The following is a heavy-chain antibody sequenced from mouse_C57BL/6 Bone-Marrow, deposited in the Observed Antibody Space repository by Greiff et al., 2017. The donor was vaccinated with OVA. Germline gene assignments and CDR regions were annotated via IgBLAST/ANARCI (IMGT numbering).Heavy chain of an antibody. CDR2: IDPSDSYT. J-gene: IGHJ3*01. V-gene: IGHV1-50*01. D-gene: IGHD2-4*01. CDR3: ARYYDYDVGFAY. Sequence: QVQLQQPGAELVKPGASVKLSCKASGYTFTSYWMQWVKQRPGQGLEWIGEIDPSDSYTNYNQKFKGKATLTVDTSSSTAYMQLSSLTSEDSAVYYCARYYDYDVGFAYWGQGTLVTVSA. CDR1: GYTFTSYW.